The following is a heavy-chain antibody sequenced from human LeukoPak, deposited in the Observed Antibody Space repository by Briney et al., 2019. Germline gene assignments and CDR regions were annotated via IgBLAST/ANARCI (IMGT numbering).Heavy chain of an antibody. D-gene: IGHD1-26*01. Sequence: PGRSLRLSCAASGFTFSSYGMHWVRQAPGKGLEWVAVISYDGSNKYYADSVKGRFTISRDNSKNTLYLQMNSLRAEDTAVYYCAKDSKIVGATFRSYHYMDVWGKGTAVTVSS. V-gene: IGHV3-30*18. CDR1: GFTFSSYG. CDR2: ISYDGSNK. J-gene: IGHJ6*03. CDR3: AKDSKIVGATFRSYHYMDV.